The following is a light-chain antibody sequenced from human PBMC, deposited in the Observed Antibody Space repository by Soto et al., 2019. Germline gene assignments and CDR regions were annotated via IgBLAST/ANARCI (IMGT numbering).Light chain of an antibody. J-gene: IGLJ2*01. CDR3: ISYTSSHTLA. Sequence: QSVLTQPASVSGSPGQSITISCTGTSSDVGGYNYVSWYQQHPGKAPKLMIYDVTNRPSGVSNRFSGSKSGNTASLTISGLQAEDEADYYCISYTSSHTLAFGGGTKLTVL. CDR2: DVT. CDR1: SSDVGGYNY. V-gene: IGLV2-14*01.